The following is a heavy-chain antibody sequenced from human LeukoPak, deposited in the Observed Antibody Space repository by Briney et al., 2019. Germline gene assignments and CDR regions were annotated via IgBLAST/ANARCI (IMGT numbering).Heavy chain of an antibody. CDR2: INPKSGGT. CDR3: ARDSLFLTYYYGSGRLDY. CDR1: GYTFTSYG. V-gene: IGHV1-2*02. D-gene: IGHD3-10*01. Sequence: ASVKVSCKASGYTFTSYGISWVRQAPGQGLEWMGWINPKSGGTKYAQSFQGRVTMTRDTSITAAYLDLSSLRSDDTAVYYCARDSLFLTYYYGSGRLDYWGQGTLVTVSS. J-gene: IGHJ4*02.